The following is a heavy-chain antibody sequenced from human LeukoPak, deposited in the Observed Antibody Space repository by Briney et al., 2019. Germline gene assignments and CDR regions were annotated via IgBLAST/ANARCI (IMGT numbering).Heavy chain of an antibody. D-gene: IGHD1/OR15-1a*01. J-gene: IGHJ4*02. CDR1: GFTFSSSW. V-gene: IGHV3-7*05. CDR3: ARRNNGWEFDY. Sequence: GGSLRLSCAASGFTFSSSWMTWVRQAPGKGLEWVAHIKEDGTDKYYVDSMKGRFTISRDNAKNSLYLQMNSLRAEDTAVYYCARRNNGWEFDYWGQGTLVSVSS. CDR2: IKEDGTDK.